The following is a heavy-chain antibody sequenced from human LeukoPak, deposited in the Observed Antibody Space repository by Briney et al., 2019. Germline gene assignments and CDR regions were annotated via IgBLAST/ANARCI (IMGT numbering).Heavy chain of an antibody. D-gene: IGHD3-10*01. CDR2: ISADNGNT. J-gene: IGHJ6*02. CDR3: ARPLGTITKGLLGV. V-gene: IGHV1-18*01. CDR1: GCTFTNNG. Sequence: ASVKVSCKASGCTFTNNGINWVRQAPGQGLEWMGWISADNGNTNYAQKLQGRLTMTTDTSTSTAYMELRGLRSDDTAVYYCARPLGTITKGLLGVWGQGTTVTVSS.